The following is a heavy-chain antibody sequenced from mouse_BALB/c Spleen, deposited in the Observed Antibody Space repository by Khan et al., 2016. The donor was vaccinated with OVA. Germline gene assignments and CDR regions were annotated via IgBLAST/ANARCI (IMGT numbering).Heavy chain of an antibody. J-gene: IGHJ4*01. CDR2: IWSDGTT. D-gene: IGHD2-10*01. Sequence: VQLQESGPGLVAPSQSLSITCTISGFSLTNYGVHWVRQPPGKGLEWLVVIWSDGTTTYDSALKSRLTISKDNSKSQVFLKMDSLQTDDTAMYYWARQPYYHYYVMDYWGQGTSVIVSS. CDR1: GFSLTNYG. CDR3: ARQPYYHYYVMDY. V-gene: IGHV2-6-1*01.